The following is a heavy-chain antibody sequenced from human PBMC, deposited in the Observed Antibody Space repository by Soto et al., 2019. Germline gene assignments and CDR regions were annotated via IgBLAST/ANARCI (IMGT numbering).Heavy chain of an antibody. Sequence: APVKVSCKASGGTFSSYAISWVRQAPGQGLEWMGGILPIFGTANYAQKFQGRVTITADESTSTAYMELSSLRSEDTAVYYCARDHYLVVTGTEYNWFDPWGQGTLVTVSS. CDR3: ARDHYLVVTGTEYNWFDP. CDR2: ILPIFGTA. V-gene: IGHV1-69*13. CDR1: GGTFSSYA. D-gene: IGHD1-20*01. J-gene: IGHJ5*02.